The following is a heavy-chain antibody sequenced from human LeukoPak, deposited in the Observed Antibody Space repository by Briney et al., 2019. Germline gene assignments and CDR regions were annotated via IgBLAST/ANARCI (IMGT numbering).Heavy chain of an antibody. Sequence: GGSLRLSCAASGFSFSTRAMNWVRQAPGKGLEWVSTISGGGDGALYADSVKGRFTISRDNSKNTLFLQMNSLRAEDTAVYYCAKRTRGYSYGTLDYWGQGTLVTVSS. CDR3: AKRTRGYSYGTLDY. D-gene: IGHD5-18*01. CDR1: GFSFSTRA. J-gene: IGHJ4*02. CDR2: ISGGGDGA. V-gene: IGHV3-23*01.